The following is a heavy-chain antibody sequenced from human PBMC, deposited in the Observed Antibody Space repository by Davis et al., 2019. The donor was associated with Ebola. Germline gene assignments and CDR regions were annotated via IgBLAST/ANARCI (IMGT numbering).Heavy chain of an antibody. CDR3: ARGSTGGY. D-gene: IGHD1-14*01. J-gene: IGHJ4*02. V-gene: IGHV3-23*01. Sequence: PGGSLRLSCAASGLGISSYAMTWVRQAPGKGLQWVSLITGDGGTTNYADSVKGRFTISRDNAKNSLYLQMNSLRSDDTAVYYCARGSTGGYWGQGTLITVSS. CDR2: ITGDGGTT. CDR1: GLGISSYA.